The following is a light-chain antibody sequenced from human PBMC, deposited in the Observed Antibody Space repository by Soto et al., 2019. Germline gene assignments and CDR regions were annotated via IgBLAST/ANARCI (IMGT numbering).Light chain of an antibody. CDR3: QQYGSSPRT. CDR2: GAS. J-gene: IGKJ2*01. CDR1: QSVSSSY. Sequence: EIVLTQSPGTLSLSPGERATLSCRASQSVSSSYLAWYQQKPGQAPRLLIYGASSRATGIPDRFSGSGSGTDCPLTISRLEREDFAVYYCQQYGSSPRTFGQGTKLEI. V-gene: IGKV3-20*01.